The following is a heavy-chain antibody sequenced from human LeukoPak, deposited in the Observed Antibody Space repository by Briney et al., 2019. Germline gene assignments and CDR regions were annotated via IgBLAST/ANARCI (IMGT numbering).Heavy chain of an antibody. V-gene: IGHV3-30*04. CDR3: ARNKGDSSGSYLNWFDP. Sequence: GRSLRLSCAASGFTFSSYAMHWVRQAPGKGLEWVAVISYDGSNKYYADSVKGRFTISRDNSKNTLYLQMNSLRAEDTAVYYCARNKGDSSGSYLNWFDPWGQGTLVTVSS. D-gene: IGHD3-10*01. CDR1: GFTFSSYA. J-gene: IGHJ5*02. CDR2: ISYDGSNK.